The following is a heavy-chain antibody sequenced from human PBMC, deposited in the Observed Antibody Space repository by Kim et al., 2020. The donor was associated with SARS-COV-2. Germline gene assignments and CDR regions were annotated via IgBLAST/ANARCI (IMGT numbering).Heavy chain of an antibody. CDR1: GGSISSSSYY. CDR2: IYYSGST. CDR3: AAHSRIVVVPAAILA. V-gene: IGHV4-39*01. Sequence: SETLSLTCTVSGGSISSSSYYWGWIRQPPGKGLEWIGSIYYSGSTYYNPSLKSRVTISVDTSKNQFSLKLSSVTAADTAVCYCAAHSRIVVVPAAILAWGQGTLVTVSS. J-gene: IGHJ4*02. D-gene: IGHD2-2*01.